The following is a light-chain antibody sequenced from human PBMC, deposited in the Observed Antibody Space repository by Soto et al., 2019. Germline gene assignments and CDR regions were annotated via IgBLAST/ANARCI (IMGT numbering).Light chain of an antibody. V-gene: IGKV2-30*02. CDR3: MPGKHWPIT. J-gene: IGKJ5*01. CDR2: TVS. CDR1: ESLVHSAGIAY. Sequence: DVVMTQSALSLPVTLGQPASVFCGSYESLVHSAGIAYFSWYPKRPGRSPRRLIYTVSNRDSGVPARFSGSGSGTDFALKIRRVEAEDSALYDRMPGKHWPITCCQGTRLEIK.